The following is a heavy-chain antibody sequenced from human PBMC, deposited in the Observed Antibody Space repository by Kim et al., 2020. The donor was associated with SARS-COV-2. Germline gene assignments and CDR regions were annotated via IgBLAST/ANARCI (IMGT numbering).Heavy chain of an antibody. Sequence: GGSLRLSCAASGFTFSGSAKHWVRQASGKGLEWVGRIRSKANSYATAYAASVKGRFTISRDDSKNTAYLQMNSLKTEDTAVYYCTRPITCGGDCYSGGNWFDPWGHGTLVTVSS. J-gene: IGHJ5*02. CDR2: IRSKANSYAT. CDR1: GFTFSGSA. CDR3: TRPITCGGDCYSGGNWFDP. D-gene: IGHD2-21*02. V-gene: IGHV3-73*01.